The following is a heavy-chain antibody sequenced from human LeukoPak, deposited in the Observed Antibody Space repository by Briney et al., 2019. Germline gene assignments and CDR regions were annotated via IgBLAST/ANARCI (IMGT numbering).Heavy chain of an antibody. V-gene: IGHV1-46*01. CDR1: GYTFTSYY. CDR3: AREGGVGSAFDV. CDR2: INASGGST. J-gene: IGHJ3*01. D-gene: IGHD2-15*01. Sequence: ASVKVSCKASGYTFTSYYMHWVRQAPGQGLEWMGIINASGGSTTYAQKFQGRVTMTRDTSTSTVYMELSSLRSEDTAVYYCAREGGVGSAFDVWGQGAMVTVSS.